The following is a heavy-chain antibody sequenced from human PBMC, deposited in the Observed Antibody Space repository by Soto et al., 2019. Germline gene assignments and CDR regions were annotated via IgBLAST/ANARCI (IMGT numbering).Heavy chain of an antibody. CDR1: GGSISSNNYY. Sequence: QLQLQESGPGLVKPSETLSLTCTVSGGSISSNNYYWGWIRQPPGKGLEWIGSVYYSGSTSYNPSLKSRVTISVDTSKNHFSPKLSSVTAADTAVSYCATPWVTGGFDIWGQGTMVTVSS. J-gene: IGHJ3*02. CDR3: ATPWVTGGFDI. D-gene: IGHD2-21*02. V-gene: IGHV4-39*01. CDR2: VYYSGST.